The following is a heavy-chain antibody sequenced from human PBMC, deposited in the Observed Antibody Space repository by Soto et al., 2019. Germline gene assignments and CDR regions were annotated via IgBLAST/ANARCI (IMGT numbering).Heavy chain of an antibody. CDR1: GGSISSGGYY. J-gene: IGHJ4*02. CDR3: ARVDGNYFTFGTISEY. Sequence: SETLSLTCTVSGGSISSGGYYWSWIRQHPGKGLEWIGYIYYSGSTYYNPSLKSRVTISVDTSKNQFSLKLSSVTAADTAVYYCARVDGNYFTFGTISEYLGQGTLVTVSS. D-gene: IGHD4-17*01. V-gene: IGHV4-31*03. CDR2: IYYSGST.